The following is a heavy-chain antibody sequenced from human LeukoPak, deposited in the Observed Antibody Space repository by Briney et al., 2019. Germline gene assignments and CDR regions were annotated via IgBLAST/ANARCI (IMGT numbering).Heavy chain of an antibody. J-gene: IGHJ4*02. CDR2: INPNSGGT. Sequence: ASVKVSCKASGYTFTGYYMHWVRQAPGQGLEWMGWINPNSGGTNYAQKFQGRVTMTRDTSISIAYMELSRLRSDDTAVYYCAMLLEMATINDYWGQGTLVTVSS. CDR1: GYTFTGYY. CDR3: AMLLEMATINDY. V-gene: IGHV1-2*02. D-gene: IGHD5-24*01.